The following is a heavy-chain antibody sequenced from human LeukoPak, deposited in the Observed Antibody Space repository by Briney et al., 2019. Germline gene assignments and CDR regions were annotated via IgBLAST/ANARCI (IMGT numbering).Heavy chain of an antibody. CDR2: ISSSGSTI. D-gene: IGHD2-15*01. Sequence: PGGSLRLSCAASGFTFSDYYMSWIRQAPGKGLEWVSYISSSGSTIYYADSVKGRFTISRDNAKNSLYLQMNSLRAEDTAVYYCARADCSGGSCYYHPFDYWGQGTLVTVSS. V-gene: IGHV3-11*04. CDR3: ARADCSGGSCYYHPFDY. CDR1: GFTFSDYY. J-gene: IGHJ4*02.